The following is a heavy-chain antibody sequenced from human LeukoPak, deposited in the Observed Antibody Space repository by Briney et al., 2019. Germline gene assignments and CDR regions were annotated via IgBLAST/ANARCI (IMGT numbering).Heavy chain of an antibody. V-gene: IGHV3-33*01. CDR3: ARERAVAGLFDY. D-gene: IGHD6-19*01. J-gene: IGHJ4*02. CDR2: IWYDGSNK. CDR1: GFTFSSYG. Sequence: PGRSLRLSCGASGFTFSSYGMHWVRQAPGKGLEWVAVIWYDGSNKYYADSVKGRFTISRDNSKNTLYLQMNSLRSEDTAVYYCARERAVAGLFDYWGQGTLVTVSS.